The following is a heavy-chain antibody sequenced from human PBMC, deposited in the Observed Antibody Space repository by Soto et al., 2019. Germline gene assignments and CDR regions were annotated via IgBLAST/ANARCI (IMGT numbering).Heavy chain of an antibody. CDR3: AREENYYESSGYAGRYLDY. V-gene: IGHV3-48*03. Sequence: EVQLVESGGGSVEPGGSLRLSCEVSGFTFSSYEMSWVRQAPGKGLECIAYISSSGSTTDHADSVKGRFTVSRDNAKNSLYLEMNSLRVEDSGIYYCAREENYYESSGYAGRYLDYWGQGALVTVSS. CDR1: GFTFSSYE. J-gene: IGHJ4*02. D-gene: IGHD3-22*01. CDR2: ISSSGSTT.